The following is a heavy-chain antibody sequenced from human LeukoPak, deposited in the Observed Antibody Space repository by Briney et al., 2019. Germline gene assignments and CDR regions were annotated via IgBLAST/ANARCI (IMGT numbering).Heavy chain of an antibody. V-gene: IGHV4-61*02. Sequence: SETLSLTCTVSGGSISSGSYYWSWIRQPAGKGLEWIGRIYTSGSTNYNPSLKSRVTISVDTSKNQFSMKLSSVTAADTAVYYCASSTGSGSYYPLFDYWGQGTLVTVSS. D-gene: IGHD3-10*01. J-gene: IGHJ4*02. CDR1: GGSISSGSYY. CDR3: ASSTGSGSYYPLFDY. CDR2: IYTSGST.